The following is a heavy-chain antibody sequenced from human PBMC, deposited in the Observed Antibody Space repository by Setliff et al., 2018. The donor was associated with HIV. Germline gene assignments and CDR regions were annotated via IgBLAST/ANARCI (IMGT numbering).Heavy chain of an antibody. V-gene: IGHV4-39*07. CDR2: ITPSGAT. J-gene: IGHJ5*02. Sequence: SETLSLTCTVSGDSISRRIYYWGWIRQPPGKGLEWIGEITPSGATNYLPSLKSRVTMSLDTSKNQFSLKMTSVTAADTALYYCSNWNTTIDEDAWGQGTLVTVSS. D-gene: IGHD5-18*01. CDR1: GDSISRRIYY. CDR3: SNWNTTIDEDA.